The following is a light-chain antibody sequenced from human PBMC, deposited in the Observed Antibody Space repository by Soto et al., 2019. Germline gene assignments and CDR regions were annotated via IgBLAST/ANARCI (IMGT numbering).Light chain of an antibody. CDR3: QQYGSSPS. CDR1: QRVSGGF. CDR2: DTS. Sequence: DIVLTQSPATLSLSPGERATLYCGASQRVSGGFLAWYQQKPGLAPRLILYDTSFRATGIPDRFSGNGSGTDFTLTISRLDPEDFAVYYCQQYGSSPSFGQGTKVDIK. V-gene: IGKV3D-20*01. J-gene: IGKJ1*01.